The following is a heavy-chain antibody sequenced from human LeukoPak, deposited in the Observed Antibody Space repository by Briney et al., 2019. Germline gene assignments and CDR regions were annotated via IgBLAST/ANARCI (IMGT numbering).Heavy chain of an antibody. CDR1: GYTFTSYD. V-gene: IGHV1-8*01. CDR3: ARGRYDFWSGYYIPSYTYYGMDV. D-gene: IGHD3-3*01. J-gene: IGHJ6*02. CDR2: MNPNSGNT. Sequence: ASVKVSCKASGYTFTSYDINWVRQATGQGLEWMGWMNPNSGNTGYAQKFQGRVTMTRNTSISTAYMELSNLRSEDTAVYYCARGRYDFWSGYYIPSYTYYGMDVWGQGTTVTVSS.